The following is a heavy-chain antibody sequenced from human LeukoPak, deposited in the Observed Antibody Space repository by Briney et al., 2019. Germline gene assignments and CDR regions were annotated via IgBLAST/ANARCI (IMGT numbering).Heavy chain of an antibody. CDR1: GGTFSSYA. V-gene: IGHV1-69*13. Sequence: SVKVSCKASGGTFSSYAISWVRQAPGQGLEWMGGIIPIFGTANYAQKFQGRVTITADESTSTAYMELSSLRSEDTAVYYCARGYCSGGSCYGRFAFDIWGQGTMVTVSS. CDR2: IIPIFGTA. CDR3: ARGYCSGGSCYGRFAFDI. J-gene: IGHJ3*02. D-gene: IGHD2-15*01.